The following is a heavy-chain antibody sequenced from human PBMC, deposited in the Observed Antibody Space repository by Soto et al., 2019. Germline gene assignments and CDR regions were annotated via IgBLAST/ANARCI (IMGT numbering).Heavy chain of an antibody. Sequence: SETLSLTCTVSGGSISSYYWSWIRQPAGKGLEWIGRIYTSGSTNYNPSLKSRVTMSVDTSKNQFSLELSSVTAADTAVYYCARDESPFFGGVTHGYLYYGMDVWGQGTTVTVSS. D-gene: IGHD3-3*01. V-gene: IGHV4-4*07. J-gene: IGHJ6*02. CDR3: ARDESPFFGGVTHGYLYYGMDV. CDR1: GGSISSYY. CDR2: IYTSGST.